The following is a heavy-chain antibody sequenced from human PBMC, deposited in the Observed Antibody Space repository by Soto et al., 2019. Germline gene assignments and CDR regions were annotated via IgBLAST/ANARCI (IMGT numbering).Heavy chain of an antibody. V-gene: IGHV3-30*18. CDR3: AKGHTSVWYGDY. CDR1: GFTLSSFD. D-gene: IGHD6-19*01. Sequence: GESLKISCEASGFTLSSFDIHWVRQVPGKGLEWVAVISYDGNNKHYADSVKGRFTISRDDSKNTLYLQMNSLRPEDTAVYYCAKGHTSVWYGDYWGQGTLVTVSS. CDR2: ISYDGNNK. J-gene: IGHJ4*02.